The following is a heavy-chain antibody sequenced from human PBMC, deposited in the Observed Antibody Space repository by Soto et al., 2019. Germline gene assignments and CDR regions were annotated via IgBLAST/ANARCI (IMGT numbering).Heavy chain of an antibody. CDR1: GFTFSSYA. CDR2: ISGSGGST. Sequence: GGSLRLSCAASGFTFSSYAMSWVRQAPGKGLEWVSAISGSGGSTYYADSVKGRFTISRDNSKNTLYLQMNSLRAEDTAVYYCAKAPRGVNWKVRNDAFDIWGQGTMVTVSS. D-gene: IGHD1-20*01. CDR3: AKAPRGVNWKVRNDAFDI. J-gene: IGHJ3*02. V-gene: IGHV3-23*01.